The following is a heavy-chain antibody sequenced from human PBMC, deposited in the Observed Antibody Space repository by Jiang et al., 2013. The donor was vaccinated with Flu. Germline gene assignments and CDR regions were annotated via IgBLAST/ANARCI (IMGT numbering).Heavy chain of an antibody. CDR2: ISSNGGST. CDR3: ARDLGTPLAYYYGMDV. V-gene: IGHV3-64*01. Sequence: VQLLESGGGLVQPGGSLRLSCAASGFTFSSYAMHWVRQAPGKGLEYVSAISSNGGSTYYANSVKGRFTISRDNSKNTLYLQMGSLRAEDLAVYYCARDLGTPLAYYYGMDVWGKGTTVTVSS. CDR1: GFTFSSYA. J-gene: IGHJ6*04.